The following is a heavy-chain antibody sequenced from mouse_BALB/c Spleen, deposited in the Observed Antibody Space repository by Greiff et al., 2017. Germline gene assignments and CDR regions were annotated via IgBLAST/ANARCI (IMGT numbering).Heavy chain of an antibody. D-gene: IGHD2-14*01. V-gene: IGHV2-4-1*01. CDR3: ARSRYDAGAWFAY. CDR1: GFSLTSYG. Sequence: VQLVESGPGLVQPSQSLSITCTVSGFSLTSYGVHWVRQSPGKGLEWLGVIWSGGSTDYNAAFISRLSISKDNSKSQVFFKMNSLQADDTAIYYCARSRYDAGAWFAYWGQGTLVTVSA. J-gene: IGHJ3*01. CDR2: IWSGGST.